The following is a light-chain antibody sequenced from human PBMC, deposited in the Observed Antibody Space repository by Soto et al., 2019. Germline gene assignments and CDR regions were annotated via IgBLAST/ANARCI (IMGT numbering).Light chain of an antibody. CDR3: QQYNNCSRT. Sequence: EIVMTQSPATLSVSPGERATLSCRASQSFSSDLSWYHQKPRRAPRLLIYCASTRGNGIPARFSGSGCGTAFIPPTISMQSEDFAAYYCQQYNNCSRTFGQGTKVDIK. CDR2: CAS. J-gene: IGKJ1*01. CDR1: QSFSSD. V-gene: IGKV3-15*01.